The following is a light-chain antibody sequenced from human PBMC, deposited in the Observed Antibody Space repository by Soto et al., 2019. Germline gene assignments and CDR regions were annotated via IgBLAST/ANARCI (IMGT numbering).Light chain of an antibody. V-gene: IGKV3-15*01. CDR2: DIS. Sequence: EIVLTQSPATLSVSPGERATLSCRASQSVSSNLAWYQQRPGQAPRLLIYDISNRAAGVPARFSGSGSGTEFTLTIRSLQSEDFAVYFCQQYNNWPSFGQGTRLEIK. CDR3: QQYNNWPS. J-gene: IGKJ5*01. CDR1: QSVSSN.